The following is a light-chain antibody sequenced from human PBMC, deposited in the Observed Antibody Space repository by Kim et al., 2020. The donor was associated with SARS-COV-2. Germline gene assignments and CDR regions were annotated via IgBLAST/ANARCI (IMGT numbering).Light chain of an antibody. CDR3: QEYNKWAPNT. J-gene: IGKJ2*01. Sequence: EIVMTQSPATLSVSPGERATLSCRASESVSNKLAWYQQKPGQAPRLLIYGASTRATGIPARVSGSGSGTEFTLTISSLQSEDFAVYYCQEYNKWAPNTVGQGTKLEF. CDR1: ESVSNK. CDR2: GAS. V-gene: IGKV3-15*01.